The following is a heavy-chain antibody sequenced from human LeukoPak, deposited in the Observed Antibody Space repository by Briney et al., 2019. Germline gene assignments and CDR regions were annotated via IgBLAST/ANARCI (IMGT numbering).Heavy chain of an antibody. D-gene: IGHD2-8*01. CDR1: GFTFSGSA. CDR3: ATESLGKWAFDI. V-gene: IGHV3-73*01. J-gene: IGHJ3*02. Sequence: SGGPLKLSCAASGFTFSGSAMLWVRQASGKGLEWVGRIRSKANTYATAYAAPVKGRFIISRDDSKNTAYLQMNSLKTEDTAVYYCATESLGKWAFDIWGQGTMVTVSS. CDR2: IRSKANTYAT.